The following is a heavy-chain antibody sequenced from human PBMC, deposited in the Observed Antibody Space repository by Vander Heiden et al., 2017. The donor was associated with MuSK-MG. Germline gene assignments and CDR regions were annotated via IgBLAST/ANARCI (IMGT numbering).Heavy chain of an antibody. J-gene: IGHJ4*02. CDR1: GFTFSGYA. Sequence: EVQLLESGGGLVQPGGSLRLSCTASGFTFSGYAMSWVRQAAGKGLEWVSAISGSGGSTYYADSVKGRFTISRDNSKNTLYLQMNSLRAEDTAVYYCAKDERNRMATIQLDYWGQGTLVTVSS. CDR3: AKDERNRMATIQLDY. V-gene: IGHV3-23*01. D-gene: IGHD5-12*01. CDR2: ISGSGGST.